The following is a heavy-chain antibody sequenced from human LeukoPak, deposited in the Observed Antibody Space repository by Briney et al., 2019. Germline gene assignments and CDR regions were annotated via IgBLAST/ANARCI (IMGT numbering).Heavy chain of an antibody. V-gene: IGHV4-59*01. J-gene: IGHJ5*02. Sequence: SETLSLTCTVSGGSISSYYWSWIRQPPGKGLGWIGFIFYGGSTNYNPSLKSRVTISVDTSKNQFSLKLSSVTAADTAVYYCARSSLADYVWGSYRFNWFDPWGQGTLVTVSS. D-gene: IGHD3-16*02. CDR1: GGSISSYY. CDR3: ARSSLADYVWGSYRFNWFDP. CDR2: IFYGGST.